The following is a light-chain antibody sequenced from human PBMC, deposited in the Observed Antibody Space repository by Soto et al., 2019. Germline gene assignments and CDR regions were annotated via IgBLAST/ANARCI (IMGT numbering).Light chain of an antibody. Sequence: DIQMTQSPSSVSASVGDRVTITCRASQGIGSQLAWYQQKPGKAPKLLIHAASTLQRGVPSRISGRGSGTDFTLTISSLQSEDFATYYCQQANTFPRTFGQGTKVEI. CDR3: QQANTFPRT. CDR2: AAS. V-gene: IGKV1-12*01. J-gene: IGKJ1*01. CDR1: QGIGSQ.